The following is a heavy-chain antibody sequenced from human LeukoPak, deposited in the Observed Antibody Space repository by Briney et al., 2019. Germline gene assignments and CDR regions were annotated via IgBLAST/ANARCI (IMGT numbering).Heavy chain of an antibody. CDR3: ATDTYCSSTSCYDY. Sequence: ASVKVSCKASGYTFTSYDINWVRQATGQGLEWMGWMNPNSGNTGYAQKFQGRVTITRNTSISTAYMELSSLRSEDTAVYYCATDTYCSSTSCYDYWGQGTLVTVSS. J-gene: IGHJ4*02. D-gene: IGHD2-2*01. V-gene: IGHV1-8*03. CDR1: GYTFTSYD. CDR2: MNPNSGNT.